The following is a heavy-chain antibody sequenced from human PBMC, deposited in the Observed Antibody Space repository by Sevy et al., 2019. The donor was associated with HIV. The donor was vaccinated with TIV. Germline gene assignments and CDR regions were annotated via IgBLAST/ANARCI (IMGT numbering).Heavy chain of an antibody. CDR2: ISSSSSYI. V-gene: IGHV3-21*01. J-gene: IGHJ3*02. CDR1: GFTFSSYS. D-gene: IGHD6-6*01. CDR3: ARALYSSSSDWAFDI. Sequence: GESLKISCTASGFTFSSYSMNWVRQAPGKGLEWVSSISSSSSYIYYADSVKGRFTISRDNAKNSLYLQMNSLRAEDTAVYYCARALYSSSSDWAFDIWGQGTMLTVSS.